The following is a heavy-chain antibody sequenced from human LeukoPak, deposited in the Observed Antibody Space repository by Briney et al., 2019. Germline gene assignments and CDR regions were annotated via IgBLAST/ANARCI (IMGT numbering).Heavy chain of an antibody. D-gene: IGHD6-13*01. CDR2: IIPIFGTA. CDR1: GGTFSSYA. J-gene: IGHJ5*02. Sequence: SVKVSCKASGGTFSSYAISWVRQAPGQGLEWMGGIIPIFGTANYAQKFQGRVAITADESTSTAYMEPSSLRSEDTAVYYCAREAGYWFDPWGQGTLVTVSS. V-gene: IGHV1-69*13. CDR3: AREAGYWFDP.